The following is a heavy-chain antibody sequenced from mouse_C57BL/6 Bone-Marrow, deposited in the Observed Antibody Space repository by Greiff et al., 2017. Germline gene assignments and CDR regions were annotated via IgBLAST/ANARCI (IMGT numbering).Heavy chain of an antibody. CDR3: ARSSITTVVPPFAY. CDR2: INPYNGGT. D-gene: IGHD1-1*01. CDR1: GYTFTDYY. V-gene: IGHV1-19*01. J-gene: IGHJ3*01. Sequence: VQLQQSGPVLVKPGASVKMSCKASGYTFTDYYMNWVKQSHGKSLEWIGVINPYNGGTSYNQKFKGKATLTVDKSSSTAYMELNSLTSEDSAVYYCARSSITTVVPPFAYWGQGTLVTVSA.